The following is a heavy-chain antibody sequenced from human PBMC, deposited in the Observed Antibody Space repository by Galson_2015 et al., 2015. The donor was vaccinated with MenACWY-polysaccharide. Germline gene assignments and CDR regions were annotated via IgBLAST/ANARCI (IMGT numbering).Heavy chain of an antibody. CDR2: IKSDASTT. Sequence: SLRLSCAPSGFIFSNYWMHWVRHAPGEGLVWVSRIKSDASTTNNADSVKGRFTISRDNAKNTLYLEMNSLRAEDTAVYYCASSISGGKIDYWGQGTLVTVSS. D-gene: IGHD4-23*01. CDR3: ASSISGGKIDY. J-gene: IGHJ4*02. CDR1: GFIFSNYW. V-gene: IGHV3-74*01.